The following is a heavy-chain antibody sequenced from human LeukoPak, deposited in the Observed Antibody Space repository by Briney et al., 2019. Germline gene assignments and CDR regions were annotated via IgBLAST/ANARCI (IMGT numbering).Heavy chain of an antibody. D-gene: IGHD3-16*02. V-gene: IGHV1-46*01. CDR3: ATARDDYIWGSYRYVSWFDP. Sequence: ASVKVSCKASGYTFTSYYMHWVRQAPGQGLEWMGTINPSGGSTSYAQKFQGRVTMTRDTSTSTVYMELSSLRSEDTAVYYCATARDDYIWGSYRYVSWFDPWGQGTLVTVSS. CDR2: INPSGGST. J-gene: IGHJ5*02. CDR1: GYTFTSYY.